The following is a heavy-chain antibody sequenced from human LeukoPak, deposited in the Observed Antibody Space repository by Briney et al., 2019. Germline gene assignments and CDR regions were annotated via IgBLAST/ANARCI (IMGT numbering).Heavy chain of an antibody. V-gene: IGHV1-69*13. Sequence: GASVKVSCKASGGTFISYAISWVRQAPGQGLEWMGGIIPIFGTANYAQKFQGRVTITADESTSTAYMELSSLRSEDTAVYYCARAVDYYDSSGYYYAHFDYWGQGTLVTVSS. CDR1: GGTFISYA. CDR3: ARAVDYYDSSGYYYAHFDY. J-gene: IGHJ4*02. CDR2: IIPIFGTA. D-gene: IGHD3-22*01.